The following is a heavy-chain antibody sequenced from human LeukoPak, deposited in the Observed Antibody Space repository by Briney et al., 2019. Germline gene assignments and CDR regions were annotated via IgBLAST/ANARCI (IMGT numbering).Heavy chain of an antibody. J-gene: IGHJ4*02. CDR2: ISGSGGST. CDR1: GFTFSSYA. V-gene: IGHV3-23*01. D-gene: IGHD1-26*01. Sequence: GGSLRLSCAASGFTFSSYAMSWVRQAPGKGLEWVSAISGSGGSTYYADSVKGRFTISRDNSKNTLYLQMNSLRAEDTAVYYCAKDHHSGSYYWVFDYWGQGTLVTVSS. CDR3: AKDHHSGSYYWVFDY.